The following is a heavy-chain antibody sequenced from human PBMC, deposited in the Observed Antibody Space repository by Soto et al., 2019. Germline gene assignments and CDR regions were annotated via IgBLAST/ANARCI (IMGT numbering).Heavy chain of an antibody. CDR2: IYHSGTT. D-gene: IGHD3-22*01. J-gene: IGHJ5*02. CDR1: GGSISSSNW. CDR3: TRDRRDILMIVFDP. V-gene: IGHV4-4*02. Sequence: QVQLQESGPGLVKPSGTLSLTCAVSGGSISSSNWWSWVRQPPGKGLEWIGEIYHSGTTNYNPSLKSRLIISVDKSKNQFSLKLTSVTAADTAVYYCTRDRRDILMIVFDPWGQGALVTVSS.